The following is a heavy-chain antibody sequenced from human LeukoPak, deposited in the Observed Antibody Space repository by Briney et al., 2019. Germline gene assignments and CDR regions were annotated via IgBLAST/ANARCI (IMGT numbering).Heavy chain of an antibody. V-gene: IGHV3-30-3*01. CDR3: ASGPNGPNYDSHS. CDR1: GFTFSSYA. D-gene: IGHD1-7*01. J-gene: IGHJ4*02. Sequence: GGSLRLSCAASGFTFSSYAMHWVRHAPGKGLEWVSVIASGGSNKYYADSVKGRFTISRDNSKNALYLQMNSLRAEDTAVYYCASGPNGPNYDSHSWGQGALVTVSS. CDR2: IASGGSNK.